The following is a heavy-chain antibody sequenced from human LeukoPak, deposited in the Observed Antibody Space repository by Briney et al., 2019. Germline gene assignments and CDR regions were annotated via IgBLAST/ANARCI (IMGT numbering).Heavy chain of an antibody. Sequence: SVKVSCKASGGTFSSYAISWVRQAPGQGLEWMGRTIPIFGTANYAQKFQGRVTITTDESTSTAYMELSSLRSEDTAVYYCARELGTMIVVVITQVGWFDPWGQGTLVTVSS. D-gene: IGHD3-22*01. CDR1: GGTFSSYA. CDR2: TIPIFGTA. CDR3: ARELGTMIVVVITQVGWFDP. J-gene: IGHJ5*02. V-gene: IGHV1-69*05.